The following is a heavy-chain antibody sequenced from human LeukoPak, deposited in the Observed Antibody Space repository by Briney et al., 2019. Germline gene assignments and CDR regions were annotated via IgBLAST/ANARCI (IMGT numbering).Heavy chain of an antibody. D-gene: IGHD3-22*01. J-gene: IGHJ3*02. CDR1: GYTFTSYG. Sequence: ASVKVSCKASGYTFTSYGISWVRQAPGQGLEWRGWISAYNGNTNYAQKLQGRVTMTTDTSTSTAYMELRSLRSDDTAVYYCAIDGDSSGYYAGWAFDIWGQGTMVTVSS. CDR2: ISAYNGNT. V-gene: IGHV1-18*01. CDR3: AIDGDSSGYYAGWAFDI.